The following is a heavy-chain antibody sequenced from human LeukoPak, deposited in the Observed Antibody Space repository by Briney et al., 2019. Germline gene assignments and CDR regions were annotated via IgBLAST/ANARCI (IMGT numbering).Heavy chain of an antibody. CDR3: ARGISGQLVPHNWFDP. D-gene: IGHD6-13*01. Sequence: PGGSLRLSCAVSGFTFSGYSMNWVRQAPGKGLEWVSYISSGSSTIYYADSVKGRFTISRDNAKNSLYLQMNSLGDEDTAVYYCARGISGQLVPHNWFDPWGQGTLVTVSS. CDR1: GFTFSGYS. J-gene: IGHJ5*02. CDR2: ISSGSSTI. V-gene: IGHV3-48*02.